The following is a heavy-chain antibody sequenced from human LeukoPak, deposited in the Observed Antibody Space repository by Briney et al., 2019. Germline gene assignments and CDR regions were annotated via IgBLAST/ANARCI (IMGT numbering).Heavy chain of an antibody. J-gene: IGHJ4*02. CDR1: GVTFSGYS. CDR2: ITATSLHI. D-gene: IGHD6-19*01. V-gene: IGHV3-21*01. Sequence: GGSLRLSCAASGVTFSGYSMNWVRQAPGKGLEWVSAITATSLHIYYADSVKGRFTISRDNAKNSLYLQMNSLRAEDTALYYCAKDRGRSGWDGLDYWGQGTLVTVSS. CDR3: AKDRGRSGWDGLDY.